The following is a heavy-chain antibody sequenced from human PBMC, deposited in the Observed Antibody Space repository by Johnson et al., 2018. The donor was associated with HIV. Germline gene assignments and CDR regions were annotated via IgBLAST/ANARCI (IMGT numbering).Heavy chain of an antibody. CDR1: GFTFSSYA. CDR2: ISGGST. D-gene: IGHD1-26*01. CDR3: AAPWELDAFDI. J-gene: IGHJ3*02. Sequence: QVQLVESGGGVVQPGRSLRLSCAASGFTFSSYAMHWVRQAPGKGLEWVSSISGGSTYYADSVKGRFTISRDNSKNTLHLQMNSLRAEDTAVYYCAAPWELDAFDIWGQGTMVTVSS. V-gene: IGHV3-NL1*01.